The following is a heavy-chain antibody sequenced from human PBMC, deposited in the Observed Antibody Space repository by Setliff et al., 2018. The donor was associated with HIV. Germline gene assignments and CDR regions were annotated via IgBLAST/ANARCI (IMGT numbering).Heavy chain of an antibody. CDR1: GGSISSSSYY. Sequence: SETRSLTCTVSGGSISSSSYYWGWIRQPPGKGREWIGSIYYSGSTYYNPTLKSRVTISVDTSKNQFSLRLSSVTAADTAVYYCASEQTYYDFWSGYYLGGVFDPWGQGTLVTVSS. V-gene: IGHV4-39*01. D-gene: IGHD3-3*01. J-gene: IGHJ5*02. CDR3: ASEQTYYDFWSGYYLGGVFDP. CDR2: IYYSGST.